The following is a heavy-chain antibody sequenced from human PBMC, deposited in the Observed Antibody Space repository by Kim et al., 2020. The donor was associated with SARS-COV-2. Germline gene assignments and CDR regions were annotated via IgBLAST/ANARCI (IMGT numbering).Heavy chain of an antibody. D-gene: IGHD3-16*01. CDR3: LGGFYFDY. Sequence: ASVKVSCKTSGHFFTRDSIHWVRQAPGQGLEWMGGIDCGNGNTIYSQKFQGRVTFTTDTSASTAYMELSFLRSEDSAVYYGLGGFYFDYWGQGTLVTV. CDR2: IDCGNGNT. J-gene: IGHJ4*02. V-gene: IGHV1-3*01. CDR1: GHFFTRDS.